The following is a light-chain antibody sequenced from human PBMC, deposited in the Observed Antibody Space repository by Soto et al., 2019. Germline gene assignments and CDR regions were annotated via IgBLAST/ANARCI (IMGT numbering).Light chain of an antibody. CDR2: GNT. CDR1: TSNLGAAYD. CDR3: QSYDNSLSGAV. Sequence: QLVLTQPPSVSGAPGQRVTISCTGTTSNLGAAYDVHWYQQFPGTAPKLLIYGNTNRPSGVPDRFSGSRSGTSASLAITGLQAEDEADYYGQSYDNSLSGAVFGGGTQLTVL. J-gene: IGLJ7*01. V-gene: IGLV1-40*01.